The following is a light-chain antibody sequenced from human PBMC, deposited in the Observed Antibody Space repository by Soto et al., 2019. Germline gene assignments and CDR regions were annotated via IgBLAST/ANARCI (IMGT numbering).Light chain of an antibody. J-gene: IGKJ1*01. CDR2: KAS. V-gene: IGKV1-5*03. Sequence: DIKMTQSPSTLSGSVGDRVTITCRASQTISSWLAWYQQKPGKAPKLLIYKASTFKSGVTSRFSGSGSGTEFTLTISSLQPEDFAPYYCKHDNSYSEAFGQGTKVELK. CDR3: KHDNSYSEA. CDR1: QTISSW.